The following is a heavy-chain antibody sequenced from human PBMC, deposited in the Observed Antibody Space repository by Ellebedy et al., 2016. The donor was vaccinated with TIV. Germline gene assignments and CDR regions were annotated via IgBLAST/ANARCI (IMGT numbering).Heavy chain of an antibody. CDR2: IYYSGST. Sequence: MPSETLSLTCTVSGGSISSYYWSWIRQPPGKGLEWIGYIYYSGSTDYNPSLKSRVTISVDTSKNQFSLKLSSVTAADTAVYYCASYSYDSRVDYWGQGTLVTVSS. CDR3: ASYSYDSRVDY. D-gene: IGHD3-22*01. J-gene: IGHJ4*02. V-gene: IGHV4-59*01. CDR1: GGSISSYY.